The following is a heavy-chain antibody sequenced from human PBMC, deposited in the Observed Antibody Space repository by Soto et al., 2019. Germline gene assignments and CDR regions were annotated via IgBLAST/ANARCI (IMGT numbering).Heavy chain of an antibody. J-gene: IGHJ4*02. CDR3: AHRVLRTVFGLVTTTAIYFDF. V-gene: IGHV2-5*02. Sequence: QITLNESGPTQVKPRQTLTLTCTFSGFSPTTSGVGVGWIRQSPGKAPEWLALIYWDDDKRYSPSLKSRLTITKATSKNQVVLTMADLDPADTATYYCAHRVLRTVFGLVTTTAIYFDFWGQGTPVAVSS. CDR1: GFSPTTSGVG. D-gene: IGHD3-3*01. CDR2: IYWDDDK.